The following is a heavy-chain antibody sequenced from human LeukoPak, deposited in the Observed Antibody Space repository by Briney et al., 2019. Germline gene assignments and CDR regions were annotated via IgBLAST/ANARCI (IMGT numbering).Heavy chain of an antibody. J-gene: IGHJ3*02. Sequence: GGSLRLSCAASGFTFSSYAMSWVRQAPGKGLEWVSGISGSGGSTVYADSVKGRFTISRDNAKNSLYLQMNSLRAEDTAVYYCARDTYWYAFDIWGQGTMVTVSS. D-gene: IGHD2-15*01. V-gene: IGHV3-23*01. CDR2: ISGSGGST. CDR1: GFTFSSYA. CDR3: ARDTYWYAFDI.